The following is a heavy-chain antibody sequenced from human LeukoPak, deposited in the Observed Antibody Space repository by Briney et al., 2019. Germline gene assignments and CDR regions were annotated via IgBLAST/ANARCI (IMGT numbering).Heavy chain of an antibody. CDR1: GGSISSYY. J-gene: IGHJ6*03. Sequence: PSETLSLTCTVSGGSISSYYWSWIRQPPGKGLEWIGYIYYSGSTNYNPSLKSRVTISVDTSKNQFSLKLSSVTAADTVVYYCARDIGYCSSTSCYGDYYYYYMDVWGKGTTVTVSS. V-gene: IGHV4-59*01. CDR2: IYYSGST. D-gene: IGHD2-2*01. CDR3: ARDIGYCSSTSCYGDYYYYYMDV.